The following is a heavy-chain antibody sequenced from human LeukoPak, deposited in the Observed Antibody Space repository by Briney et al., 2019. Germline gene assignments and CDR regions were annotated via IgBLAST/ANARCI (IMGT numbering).Heavy chain of an antibody. Sequence: GGSLRLTCAASGFTFSSYAMSWVRQAPGKGLEWVSAISGSGGSTYYADSVKGRFTISRDNSKNTLYLQMNSLRAEDTAVYYCAKSSSSSFRVDAFDIWGQGTMVTVSS. V-gene: IGHV3-23*01. CDR3: AKSSSSSFRVDAFDI. CDR2: ISGSGGST. J-gene: IGHJ3*02. CDR1: GFTFSSYA. D-gene: IGHD6-13*01.